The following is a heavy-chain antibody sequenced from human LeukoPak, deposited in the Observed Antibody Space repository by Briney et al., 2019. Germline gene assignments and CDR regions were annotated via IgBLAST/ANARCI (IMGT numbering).Heavy chain of an antibody. CDR1: GYTFTNYG. J-gene: IGHJ4*02. CDR2: MNPNSGNI. V-gene: IGHV1-8*01. CDR3: ARGLGNDGIFDY. Sequence: ASVKVSCKASGYTFTNYGINWVRQATGQGLEWMGWMNPNSGNIGYAQKFQGRVTMTRNTSISTAYMELSSLRSEDTAVYYCARGLGNDGIFDYWGQGTLVTVSS. D-gene: IGHD1-1*01.